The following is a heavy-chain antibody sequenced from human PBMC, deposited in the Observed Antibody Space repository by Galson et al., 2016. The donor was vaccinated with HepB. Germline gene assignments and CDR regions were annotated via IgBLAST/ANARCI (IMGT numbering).Heavy chain of an antibody. J-gene: IGHJ4*02. CDR2: TYYRSKWHF. V-gene: IGHV6-1*01. D-gene: IGHD7-27*01. Sequence: CAIFGDSVSSNSAGWYWIRQSPSRGLEWLGRTYYRSKWHFDYAESVESRIAINPDTAKNQFSLQLNSVTPEDTSIYYCARSYLLGRGFGSWGQGTLVTVSS. CDR1: GDSVSSNSAG. CDR3: ARSYLLGRGFGS.